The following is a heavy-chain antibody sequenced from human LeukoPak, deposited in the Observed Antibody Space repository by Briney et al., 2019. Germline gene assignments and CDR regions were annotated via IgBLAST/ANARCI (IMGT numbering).Heavy chain of an antibody. J-gene: IGHJ6*03. CDR1: GGSFSGYY. D-gene: IGHD3-16*01. Sequence: SETLSLTCAVYGGSFSGYYWSWIRQPAGKALEWIGRIYTSGTTNYNPSLKSRVTLSVDTSKNQFSLNLSSLTAADTAVYYCARDKGGLGPYSYYYMDVWGKGTTVTISS. CDR2: IYTSGTT. CDR3: ARDKGGLGPYSYYYMDV. V-gene: IGHV4-4*07.